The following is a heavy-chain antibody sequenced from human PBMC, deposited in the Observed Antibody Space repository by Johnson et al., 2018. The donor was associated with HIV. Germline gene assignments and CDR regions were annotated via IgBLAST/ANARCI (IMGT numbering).Heavy chain of an antibody. CDR1: GFTFSTYW. CDR3: AREGGSKDAFDI. D-gene: IGHD3-16*01. V-gene: IGHV3-7*01. CDR2: IKQDGSEK. J-gene: IGHJ3*02. Sequence: EVQLVESGGGLVQPGGSLRLSCAASGFTFSTYWMSWVRQVPGKGLEWVANIKQDGSEKYYVDSVKGRFTISRDNSKNTLYLQMNSLRAEDTAVYYCAREGGSKDAFDIWGQGTMVTVSS.